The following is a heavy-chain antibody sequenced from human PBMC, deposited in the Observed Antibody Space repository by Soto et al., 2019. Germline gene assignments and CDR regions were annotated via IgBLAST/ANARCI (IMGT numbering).Heavy chain of an antibody. J-gene: IGHJ4*02. CDR2: ISARNGNT. V-gene: IGHV1-18*01. CDR1: GYTFNIFD. Sequence: QVPLVQSGDEVKEPGASVKVSCKASGYTFNIFDISWVRQAPGQGLEWMGWISARNGNTDYAQKVQGRVTMTIDSSTSTAYMELRSLRSDDTSIYYCARAGAEVTSHFDYWGQGTLVTVSS. CDR3: ARAGAEVTSHFDY. D-gene: IGHD2-21*02.